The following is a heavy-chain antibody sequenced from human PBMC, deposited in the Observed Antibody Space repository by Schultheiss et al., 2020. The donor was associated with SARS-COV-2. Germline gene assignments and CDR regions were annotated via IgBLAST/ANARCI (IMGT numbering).Heavy chain of an antibody. CDR1: GYTFTAYY. CDR3: ARDSLAAAGRDY. J-gene: IGHJ4*02. V-gene: IGHV1-2*04. CDR2: INPNSRGT. D-gene: IGHD6-13*01. Sequence: ASVKVSCKASGYTFTAYYMHWVRQAPGQGLEWMGWINPNSRGTNCAQKFQGWVTMTRDTSISTAYMELNRLRSDDTAVYYCARDSLAAAGRDYWGQGTLVTVSS.